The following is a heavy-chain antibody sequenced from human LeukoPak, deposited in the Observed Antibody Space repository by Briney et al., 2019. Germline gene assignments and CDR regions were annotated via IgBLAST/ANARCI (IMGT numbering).Heavy chain of an antibody. CDR1: GGSISSGDYY. V-gene: IGHV4-30-4*01. J-gene: IGHJ4*02. CDR3: ARDCSGGSCYSD. Sequence: PSETLSLTCTVSGGSISSGDYYWSWIRQPPGKGLEWIGYIYYSGSAYYNPSLKSRVTISVDTPKNQFSLKLSSVTAADTAVYYCARDCSGGSCYSDWGQGTLVTVSS. CDR2: IYYSGSA. D-gene: IGHD2-15*01.